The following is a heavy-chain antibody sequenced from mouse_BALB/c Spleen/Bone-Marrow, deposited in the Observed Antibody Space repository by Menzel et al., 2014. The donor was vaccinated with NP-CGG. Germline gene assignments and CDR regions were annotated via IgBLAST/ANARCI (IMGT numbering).Heavy chain of an antibody. Sequence: QVQLQQSGPELVKPGASVRISCKAAGYTFTSYYIHWVKQRPGQGLEWIGWIYPGNVNTKHNEKFKGKATLTADKSSSTAYFLLSSLTSEDSAVYFCAREANWNFYYWSQGTTLTASS. CDR3: AREANWNFYY. D-gene: IGHD4-1*01. CDR2: IYPGNVNT. J-gene: IGHJ2*01. V-gene: IGHV1S56*01. CDR1: GYTFTSYY.